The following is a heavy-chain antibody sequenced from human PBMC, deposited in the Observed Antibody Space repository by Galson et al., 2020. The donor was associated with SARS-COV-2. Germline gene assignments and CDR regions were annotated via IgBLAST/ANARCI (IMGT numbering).Heavy chain of an antibody. CDR3: ARVWRGPDAFDI. D-gene: IGHD1-1*01. Sequence: SETLSLTCAVYGGSFSGYYWSWIRQPPGKGLEWIGEINHSGSTNYNPSLKSRVTISVDTSKNQFSLKLSSVTAADTAVYYCARVWRGPDAFDIWGQGTMVTVSS. CDR2: INHSGST. CDR1: GGSFSGYY. J-gene: IGHJ3*02. V-gene: IGHV4-34*01.